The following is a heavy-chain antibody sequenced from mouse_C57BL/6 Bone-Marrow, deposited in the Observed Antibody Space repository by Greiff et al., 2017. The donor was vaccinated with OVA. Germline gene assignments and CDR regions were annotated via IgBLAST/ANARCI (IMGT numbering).Heavy chain of an antibody. V-gene: IGHV1-26*01. CDR3: ARWAGYGGY. CDR1: GYTFTDYY. Sequence: EVQLQQSGPELVKPGASVKISCKASGYTFTDYYMNWVKQSHGKSLEWIGDINPNNGGTSYNQKFKGKATLTVDKSSSTAYMELRSLTSEDSAVYDCARWAGYGGYWGQGTTLTVSS. J-gene: IGHJ2*01. CDR2: INPNNGGT. D-gene: IGHD1-1*02.